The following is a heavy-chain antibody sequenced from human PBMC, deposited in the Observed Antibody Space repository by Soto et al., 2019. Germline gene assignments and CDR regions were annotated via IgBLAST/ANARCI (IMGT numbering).Heavy chain of an antibody. CDR3: ARGYVDTAMVTFDY. CDR2: IYYSGST. Sequence: PSETLSLTCTVSGGSISSYYWSWIRQPPGKGLEWIGYIYYSGSTNYNPSLKSRVTISVDTSKNQFSLKLSSVTAADTAVYYCARGYVDTAMVTFDYWGQGTLVTSPQ. D-gene: IGHD5-18*01. J-gene: IGHJ4*02. CDR1: GGSISSYY. V-gene: IGHV4-59*01.